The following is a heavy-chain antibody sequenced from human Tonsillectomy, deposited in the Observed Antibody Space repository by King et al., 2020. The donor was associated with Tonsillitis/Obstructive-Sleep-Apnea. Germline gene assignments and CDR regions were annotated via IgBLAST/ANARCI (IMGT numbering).Heavy chain of an antibody. CDR1: GGSMSGNY. CDR3: ASDDPGAIDHWFFDL. V-gene: IGHV4-59*01. Sequence: QLQESGPGLVKPSETLSLTCTVSGGSMSGNYWSWIRQPPGKGLEVIGYVFHSGGTVYNHSLRSQVAISVDTSRNQFSLKLTSVTAADSDVYYCASDDPGAIDHWFFDLWCRGSLVIVSS. J-gene: IGHJ2*01. CDR2: VFHSGGT.